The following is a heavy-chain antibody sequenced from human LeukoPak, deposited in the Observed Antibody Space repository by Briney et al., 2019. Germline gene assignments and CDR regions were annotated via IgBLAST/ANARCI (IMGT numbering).Heavy chain of an antibody. V-gene: IGHV3-21*01. CDR3: ARDPLSFDSGYELGYFDY. CDR2: ISSSSSYI. CDR1: GFTFSSYS. D-gene: IGHD5-12*01. J-gene: IGHJ4*02. Sequence: GGSLRLSCAASGFTFSSYSMNWVRQAPGKGLEWVSSISSSSSYIYYADSVKGRFTISRDNAKNSLYLQMNSLRAEDTAVYYCARDPLSFDSGYELGYFDYWGQGTLVTVSS.